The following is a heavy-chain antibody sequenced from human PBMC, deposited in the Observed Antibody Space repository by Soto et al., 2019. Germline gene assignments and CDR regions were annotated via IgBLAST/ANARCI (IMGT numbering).Heavy chain of an antibody. CDR1: GVTFSSYT. D-gene: IGHD2-2*01. Sequence: GASVKVSCKASGVTFSSYTSSWVRQAPGQGLEWMGRIIPILGIANYAQKFQGRVTITADKSTSTAYMELSSLRSEDTAVYYCAALHSTSYYYYYMDVWGKGTTVTVSS. CDR2: IIPILGIA. V-gene: IGHV1-69*02. J-gene: IGHJ6*03. CDR3: AALHSTSYYYYYMDV.